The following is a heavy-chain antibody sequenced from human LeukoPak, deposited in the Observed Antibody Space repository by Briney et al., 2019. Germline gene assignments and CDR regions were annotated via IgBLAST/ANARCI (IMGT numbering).Heavy chain of an antibody. CDR1: GFTFSSYW. Sequence: GGSLRLSCAASGFTFSSYWMHWVRQAPGKGLVWVSRINSDGSSTSYADSVKGRFTISRDNAKNTLYLQMNSLRAEDTAVYYCARDRTLLWFGELPDYWGQGTLVTVSS. J-gene: IGHJ4*02. CDR2: INSDGSST. V-gene: IGHV3-74*01. CDR3: ARDRTLLWFGELPDY. D-gene: IGHD3-10*01.